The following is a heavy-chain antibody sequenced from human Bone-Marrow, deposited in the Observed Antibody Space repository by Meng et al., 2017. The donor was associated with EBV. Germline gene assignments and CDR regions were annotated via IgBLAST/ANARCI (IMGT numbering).Heavy chain of an antibody. J-gene: IGHJ4*02. CDR3: ATATDGGNIDY. CDR1: GFTVRSSA. D-gene: IGHD4-23*01. CDR2: MSYDGSCK. Sequence: LWESGAGVVPPRRSLRLSCADSGFTVRSSAIHWVRQAPGKGLEWVAVMSYDGSCKFYAFSVKGRFTISRDNSKDTLYLQMNSLRPEDTAVYYCATATDGGNIDYWGQGTLVTVSS. V-gene: IGHV3-30-3*01.